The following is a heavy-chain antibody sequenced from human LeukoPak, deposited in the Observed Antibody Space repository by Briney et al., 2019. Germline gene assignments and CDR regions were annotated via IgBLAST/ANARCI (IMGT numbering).Heavy chain of an antibody. CDR3: AKSEVYYFGTSGGFDY. Sequence: GGSLRLSCAASGFTFGTFGMHWVRQAPGKGPEWVAFISYDGSSEYDADSVKGRFTISRDNSENTVYLQMNSLRAEDTAVYYCAKSEVYYFGTSGGFDYWGQGTLVTVAS. V-gene: IGHV3-30*18. CDR1: GFTFGTFG. D-gene: IGHD3-22*01. J-gene: IGHJ4*02. CDR2: ISYDGSSE.